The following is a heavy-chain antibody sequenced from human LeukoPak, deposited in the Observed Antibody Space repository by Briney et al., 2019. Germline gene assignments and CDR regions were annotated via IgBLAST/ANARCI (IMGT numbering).Heavy chain of an antibody. CDR1: GGSISSYY. Sequence: SETLSLTCTVSGGSISSYYWSWIRQPAGKGLEWIGRIYTSGSTNYNPSLKSRVTMSVDTSKNQFSLKLSSVTAADTAVYYCARDREGPLTIFGVVIYYYYYMDVWGKGTAVTVSS. J-gene: IGHJ6*03. V-gene: IGHV4-4*07. D-gene: IGHD3-3*01. CDR2: IYTSGST. CDR3: ARDREGPLTIFGVVIYYYYYMDV.